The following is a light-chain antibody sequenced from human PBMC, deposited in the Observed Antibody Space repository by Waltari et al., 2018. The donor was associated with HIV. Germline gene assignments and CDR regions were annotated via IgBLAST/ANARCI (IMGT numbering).Light chain of an antibody. CDR1: HTINKW. CDR2: KAS. CDR3: QQYDNLPS. V-gene: IGKV1-5*03. Sequence: DILLTQSPSTLAAFVGERVTITCRASHTINKWLAWYQQRPGDPPKLLITKASTLEVGVPTRFRGRGSETEFTLTIDTLQPDDFAVYYCQQYDNLPSFGQGTRLE. J-gene: IGKJ5*01.